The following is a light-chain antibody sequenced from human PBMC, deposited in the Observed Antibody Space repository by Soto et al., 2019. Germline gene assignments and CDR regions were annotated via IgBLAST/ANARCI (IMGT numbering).Light chain of an antibody. CDR2: DAS. CDR3: QQYGSSGT. V-gene: IGKV3-20*01. J-gene: IGKJ1*01. CDR1: QSVSSSY. Sequence: EIVLTQSPDTLSLSPGERATLSCRASQSVSSSYLAWYQQKPGQAPRLLIYDASNRATGIPARFSGSGSGTDFTLTISRLEPEDFAVYYCQQYGSSGTFGQGTKVDI.